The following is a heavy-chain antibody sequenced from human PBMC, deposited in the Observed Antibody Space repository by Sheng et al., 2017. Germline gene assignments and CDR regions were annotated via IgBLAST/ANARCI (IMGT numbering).Heavy chain of an antibody. V-gene: IGHV1-69*05. CDR1: GGTLNNYP. J-gene: IGHJ4*02. CDR3: ASYHGSGAPSRYYFDY. D-gene: IGHD3-10*01. CDR2: IIPIFRTP. Sequence: QVQLVQSGAEVKKPASSVKVSCKSSGGTLNNYPISWVRQAPGQGLEWMGGIIPIFRTPNYAQIFQGRVTITTDESTSTAYMELSGLRSDDTAVYYCASYHGSGAPSRYYFDYWGQETLVTVSS.